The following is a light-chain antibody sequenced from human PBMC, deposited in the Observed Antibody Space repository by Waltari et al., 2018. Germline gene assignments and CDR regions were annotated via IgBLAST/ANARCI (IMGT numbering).Light chain of an antibody. Sequence: QSALTQPASVSGSPGQSITISCTGTSSDVGRYKYVSWYQLLPGKAPKLMIYEVEKRPLGVSCPFSGSQFCNTASLTISWLQTEDEADHYCCSYAGSRSGLGSGTKVTVL. CDR1: SSDVGRYKY. CDR2: EVE. V-gene: IGLV2-23*02. J-gene: IGLJ1*01. CDR3: CSYAGSRSG.